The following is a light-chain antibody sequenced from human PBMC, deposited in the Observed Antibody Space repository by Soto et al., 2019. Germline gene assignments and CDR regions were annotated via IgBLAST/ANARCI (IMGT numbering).Light chain of an antibody. Sequence: DIQMTQSPSFMSAFVGDSVSLTCSASQDISNYLNWYQQKIGKAPKXXIYAASNLETGVPSRFSGSGYGTDVNFTISSLQTEDFATYYCQQYDNLPLTFGGGTKVDIK. J-gene: IGKJ4*01. CDR3: QQYDNLPLT. CDR1: QDISNY. V-gene: IGKV1-33*01. CDR2: AAS.